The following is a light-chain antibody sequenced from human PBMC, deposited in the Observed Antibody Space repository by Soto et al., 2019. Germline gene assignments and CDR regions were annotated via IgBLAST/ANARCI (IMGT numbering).Light chain of an antibody. J-gene: IGKJ4*01. V-gene: IGKV3-15*01. CDR1: QSVSSN. CDR3: QQYNNWPPLT. CDR2: GAS. Sequence: EIVMTQSPATLSVSRGETATLSCRASQSVSSNLAWYQQKPGQAPRLLIYGASTRATGITTRFSGSGSGTELTLTISSLQSEDFAVYYCQQYNNWPPLTFGGGTKVEIK.